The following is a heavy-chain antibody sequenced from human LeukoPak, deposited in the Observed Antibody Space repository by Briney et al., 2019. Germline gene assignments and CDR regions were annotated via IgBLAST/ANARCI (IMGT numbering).Heavy chain of an antibody. J-gene: IGHJ2*01. V-gene: IGHV3-30*04. CDR1: GFTFSSYA. Sequence: PGRSLRLSCAASGFTFSSYAMHWVRQAPGKGLEWVAVISYDGSNKYYADSVKGRFTISRDNSKNTLYLQMNSLRAEDTAVFYCARAPVYYDESRGHLKISSWYLDLWGRGTLVTVSS. CDR2: ISYDGSNK. D-gene: IGHD3-22*01. CDR3: ARAPVYYDESRGHLKISSWYLDL.